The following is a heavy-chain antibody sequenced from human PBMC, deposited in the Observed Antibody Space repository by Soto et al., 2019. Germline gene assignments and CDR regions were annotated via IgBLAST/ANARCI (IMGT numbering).Heavy chain of an antibody. CDR2: ISSSGTTI. Sequence: WVTLRLSCGASEVPINGYGMHLVRQAPGKGLEWVSYISSSGTTIYYADSVKGRFTISRDNAKNSLYLQMNSLRAEDTALYYCTREGSPGGSYRGNFDYWGQGPLVTVSS. J-gene: IGHJ4*02. D-gene: IGHD1-26*01. CDR1: EVPINGYG. CDR3: TREGSPGGSYRGNFDY. V-gene: IGHV3-48*03.